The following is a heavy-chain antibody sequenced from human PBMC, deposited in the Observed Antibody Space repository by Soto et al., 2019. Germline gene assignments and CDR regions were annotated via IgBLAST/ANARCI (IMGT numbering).Heavy chain of an antibody. D-gene: IGHD6-13*01. V-gene: IGHV1-69*06. CDR3: ARDPGSSWYALAFDI. CDR1: GGTFSSYA. CDR2: IIPIFDTA. Sequence: GASVKVSCKASGGTFSSYAISWVRQAPGQGLEWMGGIIPIFDTANYAQKFQGRVTITADKSTSTAYMELSSLRSEDTAVYYCARDPGSSWYALAFDIWGQGTMVTVSS. J-gene: IGHJ3*02.